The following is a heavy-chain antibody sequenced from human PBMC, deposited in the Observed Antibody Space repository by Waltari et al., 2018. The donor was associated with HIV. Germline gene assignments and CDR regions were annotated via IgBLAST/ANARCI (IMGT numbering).Heavy chain of an antibody. D-gene: IGHD6-13*01. CDR2: IYYSGST. J-gene: IGHJ4*02. Sequence: QLQLQESGPGLVKPSETLSLICTVPGGSISSSSSYWGWIRQPPGKGLEWIGSIYYSGSTYYNPSLKSRVTISVDTSKNQFSLKLSSVTAADTAVYYCARPYSSSWYYFDYWGQGTLVTVSS. V-gene: IGHV4-39*01. CDR3: ARPYSSSWYYFDY. CDR1: GGSISSSSSY.